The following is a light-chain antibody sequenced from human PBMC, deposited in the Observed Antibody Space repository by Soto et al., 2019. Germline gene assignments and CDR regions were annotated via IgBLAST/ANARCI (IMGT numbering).Light chain of an antibody. CDR3: QQYGDSRIT. J-gene: IGKJ3*01. Sequence: EIVLTQSPGTLSLSPGERATLSCRASQSVSSNYLAWYQQKPGQAPRLLIYGASSRATGIPDRFSGSGSGTDFTLTISRLEPEDFAVYYCQQYGDSRITFGPGTKVEIK. CDR2: GAS. V-gene: IGKV3-20*01. CDR1: QSVSSNY.